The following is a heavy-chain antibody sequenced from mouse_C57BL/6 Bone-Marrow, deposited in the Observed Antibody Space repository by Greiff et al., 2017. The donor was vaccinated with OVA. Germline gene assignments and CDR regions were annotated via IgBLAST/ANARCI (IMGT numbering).Heavy chain of an antibody. CDR3: ARGIYYGYDGAMDY. D-gene: IGHD2-2*01. V-gene: IGHV1-81*01. CDR1: GYTFTSYG. Sequence: QVHVKQSGAELARPGASVKLSCKASGYTFTSYGISWVKQRTGQGLEWIGELYPRSGNTYYNEKFKGKATLTADKSSSTAYMELRSLTSEDSAVYFCARGIYYGYDGAMDYWGQGTSVTVSS. J-gene: IGHJ4*01. CDR2: LYPRSGNT.